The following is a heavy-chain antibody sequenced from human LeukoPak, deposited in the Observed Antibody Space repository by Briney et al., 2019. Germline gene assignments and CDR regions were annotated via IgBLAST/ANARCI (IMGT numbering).Heavy chain of an antibody. D-gene: IGHD6-19*01. J-gene: IGHJ4*02. Sequence: PGRSLRLSCAASGFTFSSYGMHWVRQAPGKGLEWVGRIKSKTDGGTTDYAAPVKGRFTISRDDSKNTLYLQINSLKTEDTAVYYCTTDLSTVAGTFDYWGQGTLVTVSS. CDR1: GFTFSSYG. CDR3: TTDLSTVAGTFDY. V-gene: IGHV3-15*01. CDR2: IKSKTDGGTT.